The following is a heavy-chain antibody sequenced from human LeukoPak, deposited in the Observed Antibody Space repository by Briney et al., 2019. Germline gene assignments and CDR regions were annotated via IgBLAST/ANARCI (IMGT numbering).Heavy chain of an antibody. CDR2: IYPGDSDT. D-gene: IGHD5-18*01. Sequence: GESLKISCKGSGYGFSTYWIAWVRPMPGQGLEWMGIIYPGDSDTRYSPSFQGQVTISADKSISTAYLQWGSLKASDTAMYYCASPRSIQLWFQFDYWGQGTLVTVSS. CDR3: ASPRSIQLWFQFDY. CDR1: GYGFSTYW. V-gene: IGHV5-51*01. J-gene: IGHJ4*02.